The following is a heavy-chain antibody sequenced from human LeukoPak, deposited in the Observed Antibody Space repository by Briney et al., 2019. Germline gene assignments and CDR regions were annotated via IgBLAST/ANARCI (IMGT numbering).Heavy chain of an antibody. Sequence: SLRLSCAGSGFTFDDYAMHWVRQPPRKGMELDRGISWNSGNIAYADFVGGRFTISRDNAKNSLSLQMNSLSDEDTAVYYCAKDAYGGATFFYYMDVWGKGTTVTVS. CDR1: GFTFDDYA. CDR2: ISWNSGNI. D-gene: IGHD2/OR15-2a*01. J-gene: IGHJ6*03. CDR3: AKDAYGGATFFYYMDV. V-gene: IGHV3-9*01.